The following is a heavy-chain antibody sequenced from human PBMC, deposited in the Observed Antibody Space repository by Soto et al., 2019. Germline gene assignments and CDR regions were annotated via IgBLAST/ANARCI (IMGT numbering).Heavy chain of an antibody. CDR3: FFFFQAEDGIRDL. J-gene: IGHJ2*01. V-gene: IGHV3-7*05. Sequence: QGKGLAWVANIKQDGSEKYYVDSVKGRFTISRDNAKNSLYLQMNSLRAEDTAVYYCFFFFQAEDGIRDL. CDR2: IKQDGSEK. D-gene: IGHD2-21*01.